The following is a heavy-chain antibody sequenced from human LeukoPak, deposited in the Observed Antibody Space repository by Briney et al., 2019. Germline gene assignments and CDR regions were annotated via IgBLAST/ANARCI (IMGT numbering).Heavy chain of an antibody. CDR2: IYYSGST. CDR1: GGSISSYY. J-gene: IGHJ4*02. V-gene: IGHV4-59*08. Sequence: SEALSLTCTVSGGSISSYYWSWIRRPPGKGLEGVVYIYYSGSTNYSPSRKSRVTISVDPSTHQFSLKLSSVTAADTAVYYRASLSSEYGGNPIHFASWGQGALVTVSS. CDR3: ASLSSEYGGNPIHFAS. D-gene: IGHD4-23*01.